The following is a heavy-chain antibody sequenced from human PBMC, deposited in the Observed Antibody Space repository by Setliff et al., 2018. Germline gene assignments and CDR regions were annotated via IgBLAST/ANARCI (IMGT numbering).Heavy chain of an antibody. CDR1: GFTFSSYS. CDR2: ISSSSSTI. J-gene: IGHJ4*02. Sequence: PGGSLRLSCAASGFTFSSYSMNWVRQAPGKGLEWVSYISSSSSTIYYADSVKGRFTTSRDNAKNSLYLQMNSLRAEDTAVYYCARVSGREQLEDYFDYWGQGTLVTVSS. V-gene: IGHV3-48*01. CDR3: ARVSGREQLEDYFDY. D-gene: IGHD6-6*01.